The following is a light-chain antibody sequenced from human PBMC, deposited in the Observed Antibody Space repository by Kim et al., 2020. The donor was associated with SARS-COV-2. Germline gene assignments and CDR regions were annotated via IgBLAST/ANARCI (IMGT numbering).Light chain of an antibody. CDR1: QRCTRD. Sequence: SVSPAERVPRSVTASQRCTRDFAWHQQNPGQPPRLLIYGVSTRATDIPARFSGSGFGTEFTLTISSLQSEDFAVYYCQQYHDWPLTFGGGTKLEI. CDR3: QQYHDWPLT. J-gene: IGKJ4*01. CDR2: GVS. V-gene: IGKV3-15*01.